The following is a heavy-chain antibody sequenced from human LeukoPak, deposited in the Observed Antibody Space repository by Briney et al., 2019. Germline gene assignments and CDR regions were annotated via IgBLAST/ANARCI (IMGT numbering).Heavy chain of an antibody. J-gene: IGHJ4*02. CDR3: AKVGNNWDFDY. CDR2: ISYDGSNK. D-gene: IGHD1-1*01. Sequence: GSLRLSCAASGFTFGSYAMHWVRQAPGKGLEWVALISYDGSNKYYADSVKGRFIISRDNSKNTLYLQMNSLRAGDTAVYYCAKVGNNWDFDYWGQGTLVTVSS. V-gene: IGHV3-30*18. CDR1: GFTFGSYA.